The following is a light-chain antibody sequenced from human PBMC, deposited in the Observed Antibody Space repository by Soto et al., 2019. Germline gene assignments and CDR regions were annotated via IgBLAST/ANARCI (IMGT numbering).Light chain of an antibody. CDR3: HVWDSSSEHA. CDR1: NIGSKS. J-gene: IGLJ1*01. CDR2: DDS. V-gene: IGLV3-21*02. Sequence: SYELPQPPSVSVAPGQTARITCGGNNIGSKSVHWYQQKPGQAPVLVVDDDSDRPSGIPERFSGSNSGNTATLTISRVEAGDEADYFCHVWDSSSEHAFGTGTKVTVL.